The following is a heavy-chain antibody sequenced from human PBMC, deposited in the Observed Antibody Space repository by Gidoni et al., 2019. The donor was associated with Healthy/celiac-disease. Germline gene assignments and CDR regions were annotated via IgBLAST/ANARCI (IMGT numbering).Heavy chain of an antibody. J-gene: IGHJ3*02. Sequence: QVQLVQSGAEVKKPGSSVKVSCKASGGTFSSYAISWVRQAPGQGLEWMGGIIPIFGTANYAQKFQGRVTITADKSTSTAYMELSSLRSEDTAVYYCARDLDYYDSSGYKDDAFDIWGQGTMVTVSS. CDR3: ARDLDYYDSSGYKDDAFDI. V-gene: IGHV1-69*06. D-gene: IGHD3-22*01. CDR1: GGTFSSYA. CDR2: IIPIFGTA.